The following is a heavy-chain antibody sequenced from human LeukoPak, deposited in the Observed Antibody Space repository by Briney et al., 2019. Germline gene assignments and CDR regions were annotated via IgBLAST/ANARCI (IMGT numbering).Heavy chain of an antibody. CDR3: ARDDTSGYYYYMDV. CDR2: IYTSGST. Sequence: KPSETLSLTCTVSGGSISSGSYYWSWIRQPAGKGLEWIGRIYTSGSTNYNPSLKSRVTISVDTSKNQFSLKLTSVTAADTAVYYCARDDTSGYYYYMDVWGKGTTVTISS. J-gene: IGHJ6*03. D-gene: IGHD3-10*01. V-gene: IGHV4-61*02. CDR1: GGSISSGSYY.